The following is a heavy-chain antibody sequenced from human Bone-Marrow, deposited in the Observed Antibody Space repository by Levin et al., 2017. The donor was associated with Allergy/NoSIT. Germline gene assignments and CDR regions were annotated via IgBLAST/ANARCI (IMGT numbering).Heavy chain of an antibody. J-gene: IGHJ4*02. CDR3: TRGGIRGTNFDF. CDR2: FYSGGNT. Sequence: GESLKISCAASGFTVSSNYMNWVRQAPGKGLEWVSIFYSGGNTYYADSVKGRFTISRDTSKNTLSLQMNSLRAADTAVYYCTRGGIRGTNFDFWGQGTLVTVSS. D-gene: IGHD3-10*01. CDR1: GFTVSSNY. V-gene: IGHV3-66*01.